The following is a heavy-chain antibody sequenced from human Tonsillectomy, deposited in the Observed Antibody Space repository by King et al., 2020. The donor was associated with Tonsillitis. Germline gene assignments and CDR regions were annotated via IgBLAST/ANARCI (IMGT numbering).Heavy chain of an antibody. V-gene: IGHV3-48*03. CDR3: LSSGWYSGFDP. J-gene: IGHJ5*02. Sequence: EVQLVESGGGLVQPGGSLRLSCAASGFTFSSYEMNWVRQAPGKGLEWVSYISSSGSTIYYADSVKGRFTISRDNAKNSLYLQMNSLRAEDTAVYYCLSSGWYSGFDPWGQGTLVTVSS. D-gene: IGHD6-19*01. CDR1: GFTFSSYE. CDR2: ISSSGSTI.